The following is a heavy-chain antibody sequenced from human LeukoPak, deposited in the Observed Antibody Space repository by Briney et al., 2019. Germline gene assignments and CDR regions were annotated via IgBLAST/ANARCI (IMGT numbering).Heavy chain of an antibody. CDR3: ARIRSRKWGFDY. CDR1: GGSISSRNW. Sequence: SETLSLTCAVSGGSISSRNWWSWVRQPPGKGLEWIGEIYHSGSTNYNPSLKTRVTISIDTSKNQFSLKLSSVTAADTAVYYCARIRSRKWGFDYWGQGTLVTVSS. V-gene: IGHV4-4*02. CDR2: IYHSGST. J-gene: IGHJ4*02. D-gene: IGHD1-26*01.